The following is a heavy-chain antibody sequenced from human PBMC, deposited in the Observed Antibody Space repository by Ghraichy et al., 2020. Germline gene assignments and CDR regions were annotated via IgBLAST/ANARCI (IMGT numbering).Heavy chain of an antibody. D-gene: IGHD3-22*01. CDR2: IYYSGST. CDR3: ATGLYDSSVDGGYFDY. Sequence: SETLSLTCTVSGGSISSSSYYWGWIRQPPGKGLEWIGSIYYSGSTYYNPSLKSRVTISVDTSKNQFSLKLSSVTAADTAVYYCATGLYDSSVDGGYFDYWGQGTLVTVSS. J-gene: IGHJ4*02. CDR1: GGSISSSSYY. V-gene: IGHV4-39*07.